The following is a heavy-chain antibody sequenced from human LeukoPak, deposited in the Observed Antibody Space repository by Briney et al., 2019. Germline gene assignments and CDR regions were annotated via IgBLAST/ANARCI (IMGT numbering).Heavy chain of an antibody. CDR3: AKSQGISAIGILPLCAFEI. CDR2: SSGSGGKT. J-gene: IGHJ3*02. CDR1: GFMIRAYG. D-gene: IGHD3-3*02. Sequence: PGGSLRLSCAASGFMIRAYGVTWVRRPPGKGLQWVSSSSGSGGKTYFADSVKGRFTISRDNDDKTLYLHMNSLRVEDTAVYYCAKSQGISAIGILPLCAFEIWGRGTVVTVAS. V-gene: IGHV3-23*01.